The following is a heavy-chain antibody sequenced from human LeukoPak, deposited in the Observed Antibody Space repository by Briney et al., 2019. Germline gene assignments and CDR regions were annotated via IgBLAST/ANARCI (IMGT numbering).Heavy chain of an antibody. CDR1: GGSISSGSYY. D-gene: IGHD2-2*01. CDR3: ARDNHPGIVVVPAAVNWFDP. CDR2: IYTSGST. J-gene: IGHJ5*02. V-gene: IGHV4-61*02. Sequence: PSQTLSLTCTVSGGSISSGSYYCSWIRQPAGKGLEWIGRIYTSGSTNYNPSLKSRVTISVDTSKNQFSLKLSSVTAADTAVYYCARDNHPGIVVVPAAVNWFDPWGQGTLVTVSS.